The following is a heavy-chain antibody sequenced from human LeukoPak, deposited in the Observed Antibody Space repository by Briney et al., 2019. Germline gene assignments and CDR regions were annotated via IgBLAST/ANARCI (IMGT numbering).Heavy chain of an antibody. V-gene: IGHV3-21*01. J-gene: IGHJ4*02. Sequence: GGSLRLSCAASGFTFSSYSMNWVRQAPGKGLEWVSSISSSSSYIYYADSVKGRFTISRDNAKNSLYLQMNSPRAEDTAVYYCAIVHSMPWIDYWGQGTLVTVSS. CDR2: ISSSSSYI. D-gene: IGHD2/OR15-2a*01. CDR3: AIVHSMPWIDY. CDR1: GFTFSSYS.